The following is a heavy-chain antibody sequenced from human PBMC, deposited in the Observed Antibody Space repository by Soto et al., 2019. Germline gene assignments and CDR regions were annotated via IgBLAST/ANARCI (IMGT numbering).Heavy chain of an antibody. CDR2: IYYRGST. Sequence: PXGTLSLTCTVSGGSISSHYWSWVRQAPGKGLEWIGHIYYRGSTNYNPSLRSRSTISVDTSKNQFSLKLNSVTTADAAVYYCARDGREASGMDVWGQGTKVTVSS. CDR1: GGSISSHY. V-gene: IGHV4-59*11. CDR3: ARDGREASGMDV. J-gene: IGHJ6*02. D-gene: IGHD1-26*01.